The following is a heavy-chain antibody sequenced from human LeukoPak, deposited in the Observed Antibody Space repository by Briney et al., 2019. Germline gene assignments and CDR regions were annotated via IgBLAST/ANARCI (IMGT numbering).Heavy chain of an antibody. Sequence: GGSLRLSCAASGFTFDDYGMSWVRQAPGKGLEWVSGINWNGGSTVYADSVKGRFTISRDNAKNSLYLQMNSLRAEDTALYYCARDRGTYYDFWSGYPDYWGQGALVTVSS. CDR1: GFTFDDYG. V-gene: IGHV3-20*04. CDR2: INWNGGST. CDR3: ARDRGTYYDFWSGYPDY. D-gene: IGHD3-3*01. J-gene: IGHJ4*02.